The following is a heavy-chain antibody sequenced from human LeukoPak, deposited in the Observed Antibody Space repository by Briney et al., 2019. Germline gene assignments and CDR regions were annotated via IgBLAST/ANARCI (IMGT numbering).Heavy chain of an antibody. CDR1: GSMSNHF. V-gene: IGHV4-59*11. Sequence: SETLSLTCTVFGSMSNHFWSWIRPPPGKGLEWVAYIYYSGGTNYNPSLKSRVTISVDTSKNQFSLRLTSVTAADTAVYYCARLQGDSTAVFDYWGRGTLVSVSS. J-gene: IGHJ4*02. D-gene: IGHD2-21*01. CDR3: ARLQGDSTAVFDY. CDR2: IYYSGGT.